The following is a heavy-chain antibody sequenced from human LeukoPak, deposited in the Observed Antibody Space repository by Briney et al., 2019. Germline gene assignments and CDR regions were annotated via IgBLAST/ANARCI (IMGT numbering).Heavy chain of an antibody. V-gene: IGHV4-31*03. CDR3: ARGPRRDYGDCFYWFDP. CDR2: IYYSGST. CDR1: GGSISSGGYY. Sequence: KPSQTLSLTCTVSGGSISSGGYYWSWIRQHPGKGLEWIGYIYYSGSTYYNPSLKSRLTISVDTSKNQFSLKLSSVTAADTAVYYCARGPRRDYGDCFYWFDPWGQGTLVTVSS. J-gene: IGHJ5*02. D-gene: IGHD4-17*01.